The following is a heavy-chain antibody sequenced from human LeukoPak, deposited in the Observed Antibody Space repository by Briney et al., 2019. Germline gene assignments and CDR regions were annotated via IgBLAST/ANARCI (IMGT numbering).Heavy chain of an antibody. J-gene: IGHJ4*02. CDR2: ISGSGGST. CDR3: AKIRGSRQYAHFDY. D-gene: IGHD2-15*01. Sequence: GGSLRLSCAASGFTFSSYAMSWVRQAPGKGLEWVSAISGSGGSTYYADSVKGRFTISRDNSKNTLYLQTNSLRAEDTAVYYCAKIRGSRQYAHFDYWGQGTLVTVSS. CDR1: GFTFSSYA. V-gene: IGHV3-23*01.